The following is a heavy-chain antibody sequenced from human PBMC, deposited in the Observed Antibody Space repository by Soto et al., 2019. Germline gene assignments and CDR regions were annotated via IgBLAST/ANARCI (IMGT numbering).Heavy chain of an antibody. CDR1: GFTFSSYG. CDR2: ISYDGSNK. J-gene: IGHJ6*02. V-gene: IGHV3-30*18. D-gene: IGHD3-10*01. CDR3: AKDGVGYYGSGSYYNGQPRYYYYYYGMDV. Sequence: PGGSLRLSCAASGFTFSSYGMHWVRQAPGKGLEWVAVISYDGSNKYYADSVKGRFTISRDNSKNTLYLQMNSLRAEDTAVYYCAKDGVGYYGSGSYYNGQPRYYYYYYGMDVWGQGTTVT.